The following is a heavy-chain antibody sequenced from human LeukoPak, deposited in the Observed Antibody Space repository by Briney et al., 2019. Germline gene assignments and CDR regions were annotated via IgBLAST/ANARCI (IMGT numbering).Heavy chain of an antibody. CDR2: ITANGGLT. CDR3: RRLATDIVVLQTYIEF. D-gene: IGHD2-21*01. Sequence: GGSLRLSCVASGFIFSDYAMTWVRQSPGKGLDSLSAITANGGLTYYADSMNGRFTISRDNSKIPLYLQMATLSARDTAVYYCRRLATDIVVLQTYIEFWGQGTPVTVSS. V-gene: IGHV3-23*01. CDR1: GFIFSDYA. J-gene: IGHJ4*02.